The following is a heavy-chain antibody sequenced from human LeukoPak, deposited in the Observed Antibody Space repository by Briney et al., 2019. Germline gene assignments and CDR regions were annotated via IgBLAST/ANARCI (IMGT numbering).Heavy chain of an antibody. CDR3: ARQSEGFDS. J-gene: IGHJ4*02. CDR1: GNSIRSYY. CDR2: IYYSGTT. V-gene: IGHV4-59*08. Sequence: PSETLSLTCTVSGNSIRSYYWNWIRQPPGEGLEWIGYIYYSGTTSYNPSLRSRVTISADMSKNQFSLRLTSVTAADTAVYYCARQSEGFDSWGQGTLVTVSS.